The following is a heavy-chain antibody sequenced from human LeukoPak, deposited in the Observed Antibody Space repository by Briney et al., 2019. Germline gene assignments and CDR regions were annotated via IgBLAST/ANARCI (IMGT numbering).Heavy chain of an antibody. CDR3: AREVGDRTTNWFDP. Sequence: ASVKVSCKASGGTFSSYGISWVRQAPGQGLEWMGWISAYNGNTNYAQKLQGRVTMTTDTSTSTAYMELRSLRSDDTAVYYCAREVGDRTTNWFDPWGQGTLVTVSS. J-gene: IGHJ5*02. CDR2: ISAYNGNT. D-gene: IGHD1-1*01. CDR1: GGTFSSYG. V-gene: IGHV1-18*01.